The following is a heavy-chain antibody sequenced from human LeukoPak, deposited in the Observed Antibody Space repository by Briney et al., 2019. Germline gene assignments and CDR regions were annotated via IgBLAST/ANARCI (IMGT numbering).Heavy chain of an antibody. V-gene: IGHV4-38-2*01. CDR2: IYHSGST. J-gene: IGHJ6*03. D-gene: IGHD1-26*01. CDR3: ASSSGSYYYYYMDV. Sequence: TSETLSLACDVSGYSIRSGYYWGWIRQPPGKGLEGIGSIYHSGSTYYNPSLKSRVTISVDTSKNQFSLKLSSVTAADTAVYYCASSSGSYYYYYMDVWGKGTTVTVSS. CDR1: GYSIRSGYY.